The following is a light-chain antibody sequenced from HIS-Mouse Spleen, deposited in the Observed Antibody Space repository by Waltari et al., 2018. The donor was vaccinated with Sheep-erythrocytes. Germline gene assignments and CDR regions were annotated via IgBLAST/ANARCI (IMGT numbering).Light chain of an antibody. J-gene: IGLJ1*01. CDR1: SRHVGGYNF. CDR2: DVS. Sequence: QSALTQPRSVSGSPGQSVTLPCTGTSRHVGGYNFVSWYQQHPGKAPKLMIYDVSKRPSGVPDRFSGSKSGNTASLTISGLQAEDEADYYCCSYAGSYNHVFATGTKVTVL. V-gene: IGLV2-11*01. CDR3: CSYAGSYNHV.